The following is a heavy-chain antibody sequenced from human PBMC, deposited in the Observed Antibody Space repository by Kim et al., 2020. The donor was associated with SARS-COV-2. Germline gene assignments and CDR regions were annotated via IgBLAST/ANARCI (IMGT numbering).Heavy chain of an antibody. D-gene: IGHD3-3*01. CDR1: GYTFTSYD. Sequence: ASVKVSCKASGYTFTSYDINWVRQATGQGLEWMGWMNPNSGNTGYAQKFQGRVTMTRNTSISTAYMELSSLRSEDTAVYYCARGAGGWLHDLSSYWFDPWGQGTLVTVSS. J-gene: IGHJ5*02. CDR3: ARGAGGWLHDLSSYWFDP. V-gene: IGHV1-8*01. CDR2: MNPNSGNT.